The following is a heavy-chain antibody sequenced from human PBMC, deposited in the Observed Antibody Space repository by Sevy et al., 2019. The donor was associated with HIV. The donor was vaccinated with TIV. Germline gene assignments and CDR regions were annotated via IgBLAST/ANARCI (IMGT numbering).Heavy chain of an antibody. CDR2: IWYDGTNR. CDR3: AREDIRVAGIGYYFRS. Sequence: GSLRLSCAASGFSISGYGMHWVRQAPGKGLEWVAVIWYDGTNREYADSVKGRFTISRDNSKNTLYLQMNSLRVEDTAVYYCAREDIRVAGIGYYFRSWGQGTLVTVSS. J-gene: IGHJ4*02. CDR1: GFSISGYG. V-gene: IGHV3-33*01. D-gene: IGHD6-19*01.